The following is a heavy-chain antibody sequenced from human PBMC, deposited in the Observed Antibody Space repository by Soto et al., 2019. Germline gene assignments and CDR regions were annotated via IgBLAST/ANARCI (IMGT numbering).Heavy chain of an antibody. CDR1: GFTFSSYA. CDR2: ISYDGSNK. CDR3: ARDPAAAAGLMARIALFGWFDP. V-gene: IGHV3-30-3*01. D-gene: IGHD6-13*01. Sequence: GSLGLSCAASGFTFSSYAMHGVRQAASKGLEWVAVISYDGSNKYYADSVKGRFTISRDNSKNTLYLQMNSLRAEETAVYYCARDPAAAAGLMARIALFGWFDPWGQGTLVTVSS. J-gene: IGHJ5*02.